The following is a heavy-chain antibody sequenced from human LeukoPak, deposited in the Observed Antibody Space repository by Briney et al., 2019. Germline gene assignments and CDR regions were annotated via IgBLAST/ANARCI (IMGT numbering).Heavy chain of an antibody. CDR1: GGSFSGYY. V-gene: IGHV4-34*01. D-gene: IGHD3-10*01. CDR3: ASRWFGEADDY. CDR2: INHSGST. J-gene: IGHJ4*02. Sequence: SETLSLTCAVYGGSFSGYYWSWIRQPPGKGLEWIGEINHSGSTNYNPSLKSRVTISVDTSKNQFSLKLSSVTAADTAVYYCASRWFGEADDYWGQGTLVTVPS.